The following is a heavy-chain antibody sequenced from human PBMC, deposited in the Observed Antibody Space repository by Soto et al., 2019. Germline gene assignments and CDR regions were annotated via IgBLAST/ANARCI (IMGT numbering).Heavy chain of an antibody. CDR1: FSSIRSGYY. CDR3: AALWFGEFAFNY. D-gene: IGHD3-10*01. Sequence: SETLSLTCIVSFSSIRSGYYFGWVRQAPGKGLEWLGSVYHNGIMFHNPSFQSRVTISVDTSKNQFSLNLRSVTAADTAVYYCAALWFGEFAFNYWRHGILVTVSS. CDR2: VYHNGIM. V-gene: IGHV4-38-2*02. J-gene: IGHJ4*01.